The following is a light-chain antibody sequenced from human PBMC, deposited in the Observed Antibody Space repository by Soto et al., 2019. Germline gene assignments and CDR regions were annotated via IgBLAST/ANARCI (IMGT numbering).Light chain of an antibody. CDR2: GAS. CDR3: QQYGTSAGFT. J-gene: IGKJ3*01. CDR1: QSVSSWS. Sequence: EIVLTQSPGTLSLSPGERATLSCRASQSVSSWSLAWYQQKPGQAPRLLIYGASSRATGIPDRFSGSGSGTDFSLTNTRLKPEDFAVYYCQQYGTSAGFTFGPGTKVAI. V-gene: IGKV3-20*01.